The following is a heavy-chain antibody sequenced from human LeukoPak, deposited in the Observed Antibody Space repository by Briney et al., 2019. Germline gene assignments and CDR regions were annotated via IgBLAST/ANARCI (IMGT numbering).Heavy chain of an antibody. J-gene: IGHJ5*02. V-gene: IGHV3-30*18. Sequence: GGSLRLSCAASGFTFDDYGMHWVRQAPGKGLEWVAVISYDGSNKYYADSVKGRFTISRDNSKNTLYLQMNSLRAEDTAVYYCAKERTAMVRGNSGWFDPWGQGTLVTVSS. D-gene: IGHD3-10*01. CDR3: AKERTAMVRGNSGWFDP. CDR1: GFTFDDYG. CDR2: ISYDGSNK.